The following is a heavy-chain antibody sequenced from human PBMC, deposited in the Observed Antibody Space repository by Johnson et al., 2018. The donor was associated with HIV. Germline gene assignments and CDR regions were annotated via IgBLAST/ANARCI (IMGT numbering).Heavy chain of an antibody. CDR2: IYSGGST. J-gene: IGHJ3*02. D-gene: IGHD6-19*01. CDR3: AKVRSSGQGAFDI. CDR1: GFNVSDNY. V-gene: IGHV3-66*01. Sequence: MLLVVSGGALVQPGGSLRLSCAGSGFNVSDNYMSWVRQAPGKGLEWVSAIYSGGSTYYADSVKGRFTISRDNSKNTLYLLMNSLRAEDTAVYYWAKVRSSGQGAFDIWGQGTLVTVSS.